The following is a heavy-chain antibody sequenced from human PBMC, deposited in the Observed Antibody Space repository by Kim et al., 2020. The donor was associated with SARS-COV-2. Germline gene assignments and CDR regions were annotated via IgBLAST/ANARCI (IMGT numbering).Heavy chain of an antibody. D-gene: IGHD4-17*01. CDR1: GFTFRSYN. CDR2: ISTSSSNI. J-gene: IGHJ4*02. CDR3: ATYGGGCRRSFEN. V-gene: IGHV3-48*02. Sequence: GGSLRLSCAASGFTFRSYNMNWVRQAPGKGLEWVSYISTSSSNIQYADSVKGRFTISRDNAKSSLDLQMNSLRDEDTAVYYCATYGGGCRRSFENCGQGTLVTVSS.